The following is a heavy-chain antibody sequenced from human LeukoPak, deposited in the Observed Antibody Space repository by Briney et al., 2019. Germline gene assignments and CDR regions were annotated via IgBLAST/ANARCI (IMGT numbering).Heavy chain of an antibody. V-gene: IGHV3-30*18. D-gene: IGHD3-22*01. CDR1: GFTFSSYG. CDR2: ISYDGSNK. J-gene: IGHJ4*02. Sequence: GSLRLSCAASGFTFSSYGMHWVRQAPGKGLEWVAVISYDGSNKYYADSVKGRFTISRDNSKNTLYLQMNSLRAEDTAVYYCAKSWGITMIAPSDYWGQGTLVTVSS. CDR3: AKSWGITMIAPSDY.